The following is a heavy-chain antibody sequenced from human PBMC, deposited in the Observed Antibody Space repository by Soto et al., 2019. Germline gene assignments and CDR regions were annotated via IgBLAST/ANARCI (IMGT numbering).Heavy chain of an antibody. CDR2: ISSTTNYI. CDR1: GFTFTRYS. Sequence: GGSLRLSCAASGFTFTRYSINWVRQAPGKGLEWVSSISSTTNYIYYGDSMKGRFTISRDNAKNSLYLEMNSLRAEDTAVYYCARESEDLTSNFDYWGQGTLLTFCS. J-gene: IGHJ4*02. CDR3: ARESEDLTSNFDY. V-gene: IGHV3-21*06.